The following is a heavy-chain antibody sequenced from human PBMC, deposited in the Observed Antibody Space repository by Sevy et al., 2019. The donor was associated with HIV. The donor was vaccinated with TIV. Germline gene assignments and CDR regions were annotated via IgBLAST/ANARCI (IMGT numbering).Heavy chain of an antibody. D-gene: IGHD1-26*01. Sequence: QLGGSLRLSCAASGFTFSSYAMSYVRQAPGKGLDWVSAISGGGGSTYYADSVKGRFTISRDNSKNTLYLQMNSLRAEDTAIYYCAKGRNVGPPFFFDYWGQGNLVTVSS. CDR2: ISGGGGST. J-gene: IGHJ4*02. CDR3: AKGRNVGPPFFFDY. V-gene: IGHV3-23*01. CDR1: GFTFSSYA.